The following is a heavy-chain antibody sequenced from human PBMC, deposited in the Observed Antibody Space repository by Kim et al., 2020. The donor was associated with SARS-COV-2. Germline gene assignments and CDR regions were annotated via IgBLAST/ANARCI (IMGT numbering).Heavy chain of an antibody. Sequence: SETLSLTCAVYGGSFSGYYWSWIRQPPGKGLEWIGEINHSGSTNYNPSLKSRVTISVDTSKNQFSLKLSSVTAADTAVYYCARGRNYYDSSGYLDYWGQG. CDR1: GGSFSGYY. V-gene: IGHV4-34*01. CDR2: INHSGST. J-gene: IGHJ4*02. CDR3: ARGRNYYDSSGYLDY. D-gene: IGHD3-22*01.